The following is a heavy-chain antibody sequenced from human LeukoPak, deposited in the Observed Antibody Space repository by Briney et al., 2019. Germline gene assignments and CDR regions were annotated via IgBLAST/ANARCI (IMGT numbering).Heavy chain of an antibody. CDR2: INPNSGGT. Sequence: ASVKVSCKASGYTFTGYYMHWVRQAPGQGLEWMGWINPNSGGTNYAQKFQGRVTMTRDTSISTAYMKLSRLRSDDTAVYYCARESLYSGSYYYYGMDVWGQGTTVTVSS. V-gene: IGHV1-2*02. CDR3: ARESLYSGSYYYYGMDV. CDR1: GYTFTGYY. D-gene: IGHD1-26*01. J-gene: IGHJ6*02.